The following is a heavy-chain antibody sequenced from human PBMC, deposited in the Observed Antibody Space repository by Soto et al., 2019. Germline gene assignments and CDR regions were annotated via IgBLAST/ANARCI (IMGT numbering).Heavy chain of an antibody. CDR3: PRTPWTEGFDY. J-gene: IGHJ4*02. CDR1: GGSISSSSYY. Sequence: QLQLQESGPGLVKPSETLSLTCTVSGGSISSSSYYWGWIRQPPGKGLEWIGNIYYSGNTYYNPSLKSRVTISIDTSKNQFSLKLTSVTAADTAVYYCPRTPWTEGFDYWGQGTLVTVSS. CDR2: IYYSGNT. V-gene: IGHV4-39*01. D-gene: IGHD2-15*01.